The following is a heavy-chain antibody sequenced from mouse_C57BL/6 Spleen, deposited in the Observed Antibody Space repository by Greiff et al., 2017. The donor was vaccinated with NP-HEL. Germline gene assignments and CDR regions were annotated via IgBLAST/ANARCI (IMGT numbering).Heavy chain of an antibody. CDR1: GFNIKDDY. CDR2: IDPENGDT. Sequence: VQLKESGAELVRPGASVKLSCTASGFNIKDDYMHWVKQRPEQGLEWIGWIDPENGDTEYASKFQGKATITADTSSNTAYLQLSSLTSEDTAVYYCTPYGSRFAYWGQGTLVTVSA. V-gene: IGHV14-4*01. D-gene: IGHD1-1*01. J-gene: IGHJ3*01. CDR3: TPYGSRFAY.